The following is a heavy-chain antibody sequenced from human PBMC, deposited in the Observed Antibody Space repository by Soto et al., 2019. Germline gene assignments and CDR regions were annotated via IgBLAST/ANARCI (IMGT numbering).Heavy chain of an antibody. CDR3: ARGRSFSYDSTPPPMFDP. CDR1: GFTFSTFD. CDR2: IGTLSDT. J-gene: IGHJ5*02. V-gene: IGHV3-13*01. D-gene: IGHD3-10*01. Sequence: CAGSGFTFSTFDIHWVRQAPGKGLEWVSGIGTLSDTFYAASVQGRFTISRQNAKNSVYLQMNSLRAGDTAFYYCARGRSFSYDSTPPPMFDPWGQGTLVTVSS.